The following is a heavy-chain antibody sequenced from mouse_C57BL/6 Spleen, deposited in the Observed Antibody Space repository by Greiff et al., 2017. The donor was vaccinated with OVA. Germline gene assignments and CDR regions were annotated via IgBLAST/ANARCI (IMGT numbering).Heavy chain of an antibody. CDR2: IDPEDGDT. Sequence: VQLQQSGAELVRPGASVKLSCTASGFNIKDYYMHWVKQRPEQGLEWIGRIDPEDGDTEYAPKFQGKATMTADTSSNTAYLQLSSLTSEDTAVYYCTSDGSSHYWYFDVWGTGTTVTVSS. CDR1: GFNIKDYY. V-gene: IGHV14-1*01. D-gene: IGHD1-1*01. J-gene: IGHJ1*03. CDR3: TSDGSSHYWYFDV.